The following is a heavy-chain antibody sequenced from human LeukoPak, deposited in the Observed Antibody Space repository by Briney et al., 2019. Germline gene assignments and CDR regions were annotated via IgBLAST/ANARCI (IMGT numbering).Heavy chain of an antibody. Sequence: PGGSLRLSCAASGLTFSSYGMHWVRQAPGKGLEWIGEINHSGYTHDNPSLKSRVTISIDTSKKQSSLKLGSVTAADTAVYYCASNSGGNSGAFDIWGQGTMVTVSS. CDR3: ASNSGGNSGAFDI. V-gene: IGHV4-34*01. CDR2: INHSGYT. J-gene: IGHJ3*02. CDR1: GLTFSSYG. D-gene: IGHD4-23*01.